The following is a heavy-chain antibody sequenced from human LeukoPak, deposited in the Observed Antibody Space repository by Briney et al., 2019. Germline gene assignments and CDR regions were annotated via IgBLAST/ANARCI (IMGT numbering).Heavy chain of an antibody. CDR2: IYSGGST. CDR3: ARVTGGDFWSGYSDY. D-gene: IGHD3-3*01. V-gene: IGHV3-66*01. Sequence: QTGGSLRLSCAASGFTVSSNYMSWVRQAPGKGLEWVSVIYSGGSTYYADSVKGRFTISRDNSKNTLYLQMNSLRAEDTAVYYCARVTGGDFWSGYSDYWGQGTLVTVSS. CDR1: GFTVSSNY. J-gene: IGHJ4*02.